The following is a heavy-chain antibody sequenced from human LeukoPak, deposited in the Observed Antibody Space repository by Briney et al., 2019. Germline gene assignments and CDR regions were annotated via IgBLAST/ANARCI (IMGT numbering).Heavy chain of an antibody. D-gene: IGHD2-21*02. Sequence: GRSLRLSCAASGFTFSSYAMHWVRQAPGKGLEWVAVISYDGGNKYYADSVKGRFTISRDNSKNTLYLQMDSLRAEDTAVYYCAGEGSVVVTAIPTDYWGQGTLVTVSS. J-gene: IGHJ4*02. V-gene: IGHV3-30*04. CDR3: AGEGSVVVTAIPTDY. CDR1: GFTFSSYA. CDR2: ISYDGGNK.